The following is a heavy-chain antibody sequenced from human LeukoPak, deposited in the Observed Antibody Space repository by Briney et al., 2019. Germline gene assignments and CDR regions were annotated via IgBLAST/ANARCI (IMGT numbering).Heavy chain of an antibody. CDR3: ATATYYDSSGYHSSWFDP. J-gene: IGHJ5*02. V-gene: IGHV1-24*01. CDR2: FDPEDGET. Sequence: ASVKVSCKVSGYTLTELSMHWVRQAPGKGLEWMGGFDPEDGETIYAQKFQGRVTMTEDTSTDTAYMRLSSLRSEDTAVYYCATATYYDSSGYHSSWFDPWGQGTLVTVSS. CDR1: GYTLTELS. D-gene: IGHD3-22*01.